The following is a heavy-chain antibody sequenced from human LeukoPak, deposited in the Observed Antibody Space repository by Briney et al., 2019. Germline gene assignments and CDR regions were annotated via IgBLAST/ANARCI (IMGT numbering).Heavy chain of an antibody. V-gene: IGHV1-18*01. CDR3: ARVSGDQVWFDP. D-gene: IGHD2-2*01. Sequence: ASVKVSCKASGYTFIDYGISWVRQAPGQGLEWLGWINPYNGDTKYAQKFQGRVTMTTGTSTTTAYKEMRSLRSDDTAVYYCARVSGDQVWFDPWGQGTLVTVSS. J-gene: IGHJ5*02. CDR2: INPYNGDT. CDR1: GYTFIDYG.